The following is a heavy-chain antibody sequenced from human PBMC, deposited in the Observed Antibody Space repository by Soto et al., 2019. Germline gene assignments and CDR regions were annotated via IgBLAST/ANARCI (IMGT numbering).Heavy chain of an antibody. CDR1: GYTFSNYG. CDR3: ARVVPGAEAWFGP. D-gene: IGHD2-2*01. J-gene: IGHJ5*02. V-gene: IGHV1-18*01. CDR2: ISLYSDGT. Sequence: ASVKVSCRNSGYTFSNYGITWVRQAPGQPLEWLGWISLYSDGTNYAQKFQGRVSMTTDTSTTTAYMELRSLRSDDTAVYYCARVVPGAEAWFGPWGQGTLVTVSS.